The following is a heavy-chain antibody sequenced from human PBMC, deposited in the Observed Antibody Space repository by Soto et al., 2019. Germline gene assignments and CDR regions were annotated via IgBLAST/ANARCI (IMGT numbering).Heavy chain of an antibody. Sequence: GASVKVSCKASGYTFTGYAMHWVRQAPGQGLEWMGWINPSDGNRNFAQKFEDRVTMTTATSTNTVFLELRSLKSDDTAIYYCARDRLRGYDSSGFYSWGQGTMVTVSS. CDR3: ARDRLRGYDSSGFYS. CDR1: GYTFTGYA. CDR2: INPSDGNR. V-gene: IGHV1-18*01. D-gene: IGHD5-12*01. J-gene: IGHJ4*02.